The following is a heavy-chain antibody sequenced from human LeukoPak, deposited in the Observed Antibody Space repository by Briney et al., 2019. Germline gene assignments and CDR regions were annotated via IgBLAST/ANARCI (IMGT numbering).Heavy chain of an antibody. J-gene: IGHJ4*02. V-gene: IGHV3-23*01. D-gene: IGHD3-22*01. Sequence: PGGSLRLSCAASGFTFSSYAMSWVRQAPGKGLEWVSAISGSGGSTYYADSVKGRFTISRDNSKNTLYQQMNSLRAEDTAVYYCAKSLAVSHYYDSSGYYYVPDYWGQGTLVTVSS. CDR3: AKSLAVSHYYDSSGYYYVPDY. CDR2: ISGSGGST. CDR1: GFTFSSYA.